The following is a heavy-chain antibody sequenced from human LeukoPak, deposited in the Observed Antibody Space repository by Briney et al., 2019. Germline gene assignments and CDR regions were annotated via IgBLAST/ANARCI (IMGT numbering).Heavy chain of an antibody. CDR3: ARAGWWELPRYAFDI. J-gene: IGHJ3*02. V-gene: IGHV1-18*04. Sequence: ASVKVSCKASGYTFTSYGISWVRQAPGQGLEWMGWISAYNGHTNYAQKLQGRVTMTTDTSTSTAYMGLSSLRSDDTAVYYCARAGWWELPRYAFDIWGQGTMVTVSS. CDR1: GYTFTSYG. CDR2: ISAYNGHT. D-gene: IGHD1-26*01.